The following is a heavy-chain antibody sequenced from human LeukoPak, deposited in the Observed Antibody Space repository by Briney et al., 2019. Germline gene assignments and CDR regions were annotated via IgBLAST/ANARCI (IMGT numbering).Heavy chain of an antibody. V-gene: IGHV4-39*07. Sequence: SETLSLTCTVSGGSISSSSYYWGWIRQPPGKGLEWIGSIYYSGSTYYNPSLKSRVTISVDTSKNQFSLKLSSVTAADTAVYYCQLYYYDSSGSPGGEDAFDIWGQGTMVTVSS. CDR3: QLYYYDSSGSPGGEDAFDI. D-gene: IGHD3-22*01. CDR2: IYYSGST. CDR1: GGSISSSSYY. J-gene: IGHJ3*02.